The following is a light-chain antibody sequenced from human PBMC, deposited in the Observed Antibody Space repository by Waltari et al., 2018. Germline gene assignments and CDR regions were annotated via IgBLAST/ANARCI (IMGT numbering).Light chain of an antibody. CDR1: QTISSW. J-gene: IGKJ3*01. CDR2: KAS. CDR3: RQYSSSPFT. Sequence: DIQMTQSPSSLSASVGDTVTITCRASQTISSWLDWYQQKPGKAPTLLIYKASNLQSGGPSRFSGRGSGTECTLTISSLQPEDFATYYCRQYSSSPFTFGPGTKLDIK. V-gene: IGKV1-12*01.